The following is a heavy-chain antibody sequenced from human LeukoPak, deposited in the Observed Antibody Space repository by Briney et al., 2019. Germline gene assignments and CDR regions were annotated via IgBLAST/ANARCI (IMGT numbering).Heavy chain of an antibody. CDR3: ARDLGYYDSSGYYGPERFDI. CDR1: GGSISSYY. Sequence: SETLSLTCTVSGGSISSYYWSWIRQPPGKGLEWIGYIYYSRSTNYNPSLKSRVTISVDTSKNQFSLKLSSVTAADTAVYYCARDLGYYDSSGYYGPERFDIWGQGTMVTVSP. CDR2: IYYSRST. D-gene: IGHD3-22*01. J-gene: IGHJ3*02. V-gene: IGHV4-59*01.